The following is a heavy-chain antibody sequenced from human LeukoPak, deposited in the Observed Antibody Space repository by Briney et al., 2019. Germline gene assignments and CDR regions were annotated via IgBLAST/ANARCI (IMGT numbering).Heavy chain of an antibody. J-gene: IGHJ4*02. CDR3: ARGIRLYDTGNDVLNY. CDR2: MNPNSGNT. Sequence: ASVKVSCKASGGTFSSYAISWVRQATGQGLEWMGWMNPNSGNTGYAQKFQGRVTITRNTSISTAYMELSSLRSEDTAVYYCARGIRLYDTGNDVLNYWGQGTLVTVSS. V-gene: IGHV1-8*03. CDR1: GGTFSSYA. D-gene: IGHD5/OR15-5a*01.